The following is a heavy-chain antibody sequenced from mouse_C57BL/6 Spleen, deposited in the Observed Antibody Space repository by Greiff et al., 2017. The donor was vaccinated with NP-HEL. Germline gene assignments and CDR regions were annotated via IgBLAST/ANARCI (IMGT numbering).Heavy chain of an antibody. CDR1: GYTFTSYW. CDR2: IHPNSGST. J-gene: IGHJ1*03. V-gene: IGHV1-64*01. Sequence: QVQLQQSGAELVKPGASVKLSCKASGYTFTSYWMHWVKQRPGQGLEWIGMIHPNSGSTNYNEKFKSKATLTVDKSSSTAYMQLSSLTSEDSAVYYCARRGTGSYFDVWGTGTTVTVSS. D-gene: IGHD4-1*01. CDR3: ARRGTGSYFDV.